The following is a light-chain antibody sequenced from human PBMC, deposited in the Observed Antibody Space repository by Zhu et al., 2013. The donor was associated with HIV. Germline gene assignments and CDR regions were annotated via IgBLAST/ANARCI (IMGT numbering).Light chain of an antibody. V-gene: IGKV3-20*01. CDR1: QSVSDNY. J-gene: IGKJ5*01. Sequence: EIVLTQSPDTLSLSPGERATLSCRASQSVSDNYVAWYQRKPGQPPRLLIHGASYRAFGIPDRFSGSGSGTDFTLTISRLEPEDFAVYYCQQYGSSPGDTFGQGTRLEIK. CDR3: QQYGSSPGDT. CDR2: GAS.